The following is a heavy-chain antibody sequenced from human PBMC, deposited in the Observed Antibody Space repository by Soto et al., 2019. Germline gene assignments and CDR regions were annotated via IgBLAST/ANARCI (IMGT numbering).Heavy chain of an antibody. CDR1: GGSISSYY. Sequence: SETLSLTCTVSGGSISSYYWSWIRQPPGKGLEWIGYIYYSGSTNYNPSLKSRVTISVDTSKNQFSLKLSSVTAADTAVYYCARHSGYLFQPFYYYYYYMDVWGKGTTVTVSS. V-gene: IGHV4-59*08. D-gene: IGHD6-13*01. CDR2: IYYSGST. CDR3: ARHSGYLFQPFYYYYYYMDV. J-gene: IGHJ6*03.